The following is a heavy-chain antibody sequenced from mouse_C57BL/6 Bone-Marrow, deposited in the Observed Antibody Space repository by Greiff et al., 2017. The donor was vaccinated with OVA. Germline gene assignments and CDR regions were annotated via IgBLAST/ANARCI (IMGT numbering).Heavy chain of an antibody. D-gene: IGHD1-1*01. CDR2: IYPGSGNT. V-gene: IGHV1-76*01. J-gene: IGHJ2*01. CDR3: ANPTDY. Sequence: VQGVASGAELVRPGASVKLSCKASGYTFTDYYINWVKQRPGQGLEWIARIYPGSGNTYYNEKFKGKATLTAEKSSSTAYMQLSSLTSEDSAVYFCANPTDYWGQGTTLTVSS. CDR1: GYTFTDYY.